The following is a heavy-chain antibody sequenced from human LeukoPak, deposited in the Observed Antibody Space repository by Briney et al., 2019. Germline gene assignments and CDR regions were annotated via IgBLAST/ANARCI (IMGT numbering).Heavy chain of an antibody. V-gene: IGHV3-7*02. D-gene: IGHD3-22*01. Sequence: GGSLRLSCAASGFTFSTSWMTWVRQAPGKGLEWVAYINQEGTKKYYVDSVKGRFTISRDNSKNTLYLQMNSLRAEDTAVYYCYSMIVVTIRVINDYWGQGALVTVSS. J-gene: IGHJ4*02. CDR2: INQEGTKK. CDR3: YSMIVVTIRVINDY. CDR1: GFTFSTSW.